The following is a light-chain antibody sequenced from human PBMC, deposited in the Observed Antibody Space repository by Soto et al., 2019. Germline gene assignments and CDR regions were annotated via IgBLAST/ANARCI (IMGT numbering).Light chain of an antibody. J-gene: IGKJ4*01. Sequence: EIVLTQSPATLALSPGERATLSCRASQSVSTYLAWYQQKPGQAPRLLIYGASNRATGIPARFSGSGSGTDFTLTISSLDPEDSAVYYCLQRSNWLTFGGGTKVDIK. CDR1: QSVSTY. CDR3: LQRSNWLT. CDR2: GAS. V-gene: IGKV3-11*01.